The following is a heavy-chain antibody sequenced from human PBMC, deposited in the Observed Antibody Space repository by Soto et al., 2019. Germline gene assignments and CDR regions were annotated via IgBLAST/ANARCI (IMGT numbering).Heavy chain of an antibody. V-gene: IGHV4-39*01. Sequence: SETLSLTCTVSGGSISSSSYYWGWIRQPPGKGLEWIGSIYYSGSTYYNPSLKSRVTISVDTSKNQFSLKLSSVTAADTAVYYCAGSYSNYAEYFQHWGQGTLVTVSS. CDR2: IYYSGST. D-gene: IGHD4-4*01. CDR3: AGSYSNYAEYFQH. J-gene: IGHJ1*01. CDR1: GGSISSSSYY.